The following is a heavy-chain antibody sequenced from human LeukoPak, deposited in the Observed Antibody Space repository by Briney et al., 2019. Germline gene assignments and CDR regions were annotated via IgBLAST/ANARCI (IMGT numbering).Heavy chain of an antibody. D-gene: IGHD3-3*01. V-gene: IGHV1-8*01. J-gene: IGHJ6*03. CDR3: ARGTEEYYDFWSGSSTYYMDV. Sequence: ASVKVSCKASGYTFTSYDINWVRQATGQGLEWMGWMNPNSGNTGYAQKFQGRVTMTRNTSISTAYMELSSLRSEDTAVYYCARGTEEYYDFWSGSSTYYMDVWGKGTTVTVSS. CDR2: MNPNSGNT. CDR1: GYTFTSYD.